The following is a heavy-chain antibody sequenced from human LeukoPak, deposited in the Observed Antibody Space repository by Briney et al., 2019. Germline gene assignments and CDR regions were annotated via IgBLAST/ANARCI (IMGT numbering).Heavy chain of an antibody. V-gene: IGHV4-4*07. CDR3: ARGARAHSSGYTPYYYYGMDV. CDR1: GGSISSYY. CDR2: IYTSGST. D-gene: IGHD3-22*01. J-gene: IGHJ6*02. Sequence: SETLSLTCTVSGGSISSYYWCWIRQPAGKGLEWIGRIYTSGSTNYNPSLKSRVTMSVDTSKNQFSLKLSSVTAADTAVYYCARGARAHSSGYTPYYYYGMDVWGQGTTVTVSS.